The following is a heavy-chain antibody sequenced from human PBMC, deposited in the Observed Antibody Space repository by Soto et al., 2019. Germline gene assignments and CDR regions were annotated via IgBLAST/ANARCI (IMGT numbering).Heavy chain of an antibody. CDR3: ARTNWNYVFRWFDP. V-gene: IGHV1-18*01. D-gene: IGHD1-7*01. CDR2: ISAYNGNT. CDR1: GYTITSYG. Sequence: GASVKVSCKASGYTITSYGISWLRQAPGQGLEWMGWISAYNGNTNYAQKLQGRVTMTTDTSTSTAYMELRSLRSDDTAVYYCARTNWNYVFRWFDPWDQGTLVTVSS. J-gene: IGHJ5*02.